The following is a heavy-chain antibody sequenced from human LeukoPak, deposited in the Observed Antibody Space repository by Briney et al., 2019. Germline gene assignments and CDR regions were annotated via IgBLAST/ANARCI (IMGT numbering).Heavy chain of an antibody. Sequence: GGSLRLSCAASGFTFSSSWMTWVRQAPGKGLEWVASIKEDGSEKYYVDSVKGRFTISRDNAKNSLYLQMNSLRAEDTAVYYYAIWNDGWDFDYWGQGTLVSVSS. CDR1: GFTFSSSW. CDR3: AIWNDGWDFDY. V-gene: IGHV3-7*05. CDR2: IKEDGSEK. D-gene: IGHD1-1*01. J-gene: IGHJ4*02.